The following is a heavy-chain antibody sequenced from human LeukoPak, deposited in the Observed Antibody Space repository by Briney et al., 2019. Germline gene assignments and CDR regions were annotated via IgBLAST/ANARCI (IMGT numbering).Heavy chain of an antibody. J-gene: IGHJ4*02. V-gene: IGHV3-23*01. CDR3: ARAAMVRGVDYFDS. D-gene: IGHD3-10*01. Sequence: GGSLRLSCAASGVTTSSYTMTWVRQAPGKGLEWVSVISGSGGATYYADSVKGRFTISRDNSKNTLCLQMNSLRAEDTAVYYCARAAMVRGVDYFDSWGQGTLVTVSS. CDR1: GVTTSSYT. CDR2: ISGSGGAT.